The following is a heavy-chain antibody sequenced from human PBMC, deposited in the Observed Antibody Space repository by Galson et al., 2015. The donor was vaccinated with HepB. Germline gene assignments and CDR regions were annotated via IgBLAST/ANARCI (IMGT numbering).Heavy chain of an antibody. CDR3: ARVGKGDYGDTLWDSPYH. CDR2: INPSGGST. J-gene: IGHJ4*02. V-gene: IGHV1-46*03. Sequence: SVKVSCKASGYTFTSYYMHWVRQAPGQGLEWMGIINPSGGSTGYAQKFQGRVTMTRDTSTSTVYMELSSLRSEDTAVYYCARVGKGDYGDTLWDSPYHWGQGTLVTVSS. CDR1: GYTFTSYY. D-gene: IGHD4-17*01.